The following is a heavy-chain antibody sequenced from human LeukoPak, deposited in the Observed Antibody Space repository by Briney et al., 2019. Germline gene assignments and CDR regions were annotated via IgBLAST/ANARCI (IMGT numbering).Heavy chain of an antibody. Sequence: QPGRSLRLPCTASGFTFGDYAMSWVRQAPGKGLEWVGFIRSKPYGGTTEYAASVKGRFTISRDDSKNIAYLQMNSLKTEDTAVYYCTRAKLYSKNYYYYGMDAWGQGTTVTVSS. CDR1: GFTFGDYA. J-gene: IGHJ6*02. V-gene: IGHV3-49*04. D-gene: IGHD6-13*01. CDR3: TRAKLYSKNYYYYGMDA. CDR2: IRSKPYGGTT.